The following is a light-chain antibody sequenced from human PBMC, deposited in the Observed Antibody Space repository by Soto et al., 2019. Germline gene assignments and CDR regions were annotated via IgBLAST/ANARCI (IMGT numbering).Light chain of an antibody. J-gene: IGKJ1*01. CDR3: QQYDNFPQT. CDR2: RIY. V-gene: IGKV3-20*01. CDR1: ETLGRNY. Sequence: ETLLTHSPGTLSLSRWWRATLSFXASETLGRNYLAWYQQKPGQAPRLLIHRIYIRAAGIPDRFSGSASGTDFTLTISRLEPDDFAMYYCQQYDNFPQTFGQGTKVDIK.